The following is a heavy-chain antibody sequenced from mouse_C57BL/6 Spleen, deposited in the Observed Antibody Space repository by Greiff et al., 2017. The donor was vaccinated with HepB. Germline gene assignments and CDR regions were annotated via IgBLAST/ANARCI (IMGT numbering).Heavy chain of an antibody. CDR1: GYTFTSYW. V-gene: IGHV1-64*01. CDR2: IHPNSGST. J-gene: IGHJ1*03. CDR3: ARRDYWYFDV. Sequence: QVHVKQPGAELVKPGASVKLSCKASGYTFTSYWMHWVKQRPGQGLEWIGMIHPNSGSTNYNEKFKSKATLTVDKSSSTAYMQLSSLTSEDSAVYYCARRDYWYFDVWGTGTTVTVSS.